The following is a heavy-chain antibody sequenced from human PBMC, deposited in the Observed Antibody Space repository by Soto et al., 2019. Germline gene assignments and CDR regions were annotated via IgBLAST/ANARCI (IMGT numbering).Heavy chain of an antibody. CDR2: ISGSGGST. Sequence: EVQLLESGGGLVQPGGSLRLSCAASGFTFSSYAMSWVRQAPGKGLEWVSAISGSGGSTYYADSVKGRFTISRDNIENTLYLQMISLRAEDMAIYYCAKGPHSSGWHYFDYWGQGTLVTVSS. V-gene: IGHV3-23*01. J-gene: IGHJ4*02. CDR1: GFTFSSYA. D-gene: IGHD6-19*01. CDR3: AKGPHSSGWHYFDY.